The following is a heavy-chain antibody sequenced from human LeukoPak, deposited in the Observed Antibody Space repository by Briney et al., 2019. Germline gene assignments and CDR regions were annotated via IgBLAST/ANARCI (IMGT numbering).Heavy chain of an antibody. D-gene: IGHD5-24*01. CDR3: ARDNREVTATTIVDY. CDR2: ISETGSIM. J-gene: IGHJ4*02. V-gene: IGHV3-48*03. CDR1: GFTFKTYE. Sequence: PGGSLRLSCAASGFTFKTYEMHWVRQAPGKGLEWVAYISETGSIMYYGDSVRGRFTISRDNAKNTLYLQMNSLRAEDTAVYYCARDNREVTATTIVDYWGQGTLVTVSS.